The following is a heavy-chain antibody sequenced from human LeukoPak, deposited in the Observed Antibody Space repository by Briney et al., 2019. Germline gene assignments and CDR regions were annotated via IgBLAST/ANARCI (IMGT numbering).Heavy chain of an antibody. CDR2: IPYDGSNK. V-gene: IGHV3-30*04. Sequence: GGSLRLSCAASGFTFSSYAMHWVRQAPGKGLEWVAVIPYDGSNKYYADSVKGRFTISRDNSKNTLYLQMNSLRAEDTAVYYCARGSPDYYGSGSYYYYYYGMDVWGKGTTVTVSS. J-gene: IGHJ6*04. CDR3: ARGSPDYYGSGSYYYYYYGMDV. D-gene: IGHD3-10*01. CDR1: GFTFSSYA.